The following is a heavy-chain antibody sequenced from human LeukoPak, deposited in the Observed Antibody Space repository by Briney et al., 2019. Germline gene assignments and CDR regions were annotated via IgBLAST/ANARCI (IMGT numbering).Heavy chain of an antibody. J-gene: IGHJ4*02. CDR3: AKLTFYYDSSGHRHFDY. V-gene: IGHV3-30*18. Sequence: PGRSLRLSCAASGFTFSSYGMHWVRQAPGKGLEWVAIISYDGSNKYYADSVKGRFTISRDNSKSTLYLQMNSLRAEDTAVYYCAKLTFYYDSSGHRHFDYWGQGTLVTVSS. D-gene: IGHD3-22*01. CDR1: GFTFSSYG. CDR2: ISYDGSNK.